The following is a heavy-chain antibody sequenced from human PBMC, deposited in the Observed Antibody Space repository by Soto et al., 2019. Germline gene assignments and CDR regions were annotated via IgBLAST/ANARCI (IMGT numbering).Heavy chain of an antibody. Sequence: SVKVSCKASGGTFSSYAISWVRQAPGQGLEWMGGIIPIFGTANYAQKFQGRVTITADESTSTAYMELSSLRSEDTAVYYCARAAIAYCSSTSCYDNYYYGMDVWGQGTTVTVSS. CDR1: GGTFSSYA. J-gene: IGHJ6*02. CDR3: ARAAIAYCSSTSCYDNYYYGMDV. D-gene: IGHD2-2*01. CDR2: IIPIFGTA. V-gene: IGHV1-69*13.